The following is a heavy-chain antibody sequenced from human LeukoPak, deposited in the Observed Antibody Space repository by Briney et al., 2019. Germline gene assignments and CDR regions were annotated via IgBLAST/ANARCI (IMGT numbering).Heavy chain of an antibody. Sequence: SGGSLRLSCAASGFTFSSYSMNWVRQAPGKGLEWVSSISSSSSYIYYADSVKGRFTISRDNAKNSLYLQMNSLRAEDTAVYYCASRILTVTLPHFDYWGQGTLVTVSS. CDR3: ASRILTVTLPHFDY. D-gene: IGHD4-17*01. V-gene: IGHV3-21*01. CDR1: GFTFSSYS. CDR2: ISSSSSYI. J-gene: IGHJ4*02.